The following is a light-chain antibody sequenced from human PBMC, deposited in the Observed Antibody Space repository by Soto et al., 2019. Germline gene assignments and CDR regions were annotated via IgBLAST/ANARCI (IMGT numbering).Light chain of an antibody. CDR2: DAS. CDR1: QSISSY. CDR3: QQYNSYSWT. Sequence: DIQMTQSPSSLSASEGDRVTITCRASQSISSYLNWYQQKPGKAPKLLIYDASTLESGVPSRFSGSGSGTEFTLTISSLQPDDFATYSCQQYNSYSWTFGQGTKVDIK. J-gene: IGKJ1*01. V-gene: IGKV1-5*01.